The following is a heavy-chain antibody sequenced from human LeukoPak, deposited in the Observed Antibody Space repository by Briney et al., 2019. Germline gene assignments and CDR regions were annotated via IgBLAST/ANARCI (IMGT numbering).Heavy chain of an antibody. CDR2: MSSSDDGT. J-gene: IGHJ4*02. V-gene: IGHV3-23*01. CDR3: AKAPVTSCRGAFCYPFDY. D-gene: IGHD2-15*01. CDR1: GFTVSSDS. Sequence: GGSLRLSCTVSGFTVSSDSMSWVRQAPGKGLEWVSAMSSSDDGTYYAGSVRGRFTISRDSSRSTLYLQMNSLRAEDAALYYCAKAPVTSCRGAFCYPFDYWGQGTLVTVSS.